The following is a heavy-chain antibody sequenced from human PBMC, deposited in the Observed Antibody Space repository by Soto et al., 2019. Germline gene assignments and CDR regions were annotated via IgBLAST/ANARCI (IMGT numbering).Heavy chain of an antibody. J-gene: IGHJ5*02. D-gene: IGHD3-22*01. V-gene: IGHV4-59*08. CDR1: GGSISSYY. CDR2: IYYSGST. Sequence: PSETLSLTCTVSGGSISSYYWSWIRQPPGKGLEWIGYIYYSGSTNYNPSLKSRVTISVDTSKNQISLKLSSVTAADTAVYYWARVLSGDYYDSSGYYGIAPWGQGTLVTVSS. CDR3: ARVLSGDYYDSSGYYGIAP.